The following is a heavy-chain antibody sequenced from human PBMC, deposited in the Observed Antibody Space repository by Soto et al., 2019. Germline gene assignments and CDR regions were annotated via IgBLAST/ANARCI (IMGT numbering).Heavy chain of an antibody. V-gene: IGHV1-24*01. Sequence: QVQLVQSGAEVKKPGASVKVSCKVSGYTLTELSMHWVRQAPGKGLEWMGGFDPEDGETIYAQKIQGRVTMTEDTSTDTAYIELSSLRSEDTAVYYCATKGRWYVGYYYYGMDVWGQGTTVTVSS. D-gene: IGHD6-13*01. CDR2: FDPEDGET. CDR1: GYTLTELS. J-gene: IGHJ6*02. CDR3: ATKGRWYVGYYYYGMDV.